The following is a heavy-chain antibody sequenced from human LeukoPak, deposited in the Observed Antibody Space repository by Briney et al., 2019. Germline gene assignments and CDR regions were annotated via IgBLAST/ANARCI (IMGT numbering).Heavy chain of an antibody. J-gene: IGHJ5*02. CDR2: MNPNSGNT. V-gene: IGHV1-8*01. D-gene: IGHD2-2*01. CDR3: ARRGFVVNWFDP. CDR1: GYTFTSYD. Sequence: ASVKVSCKASGYTFTSYDINWVRQATGQGLEWMGWMNPNSGNTGYAQKFQGRVTMTRNTSISTAYMELSSLRSEDTAVYYCARRGFVVNWFDPWGQGTLVTVPS.